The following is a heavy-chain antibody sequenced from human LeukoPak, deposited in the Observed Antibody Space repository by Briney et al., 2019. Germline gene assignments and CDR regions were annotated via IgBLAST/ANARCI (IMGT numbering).Heavy chain of an antibody. D-gene: IGHD1-20*01. CDR2: IYTSGST. V-gene: IGHV4-4*07. J-gene: IGHJ4*02. Sequence: KPSETLSLTCTVSGGSISSYYWSWIRQPAGKGLEWIGRIYTSGSTNYNPSLKSRVTMSVDTSKNQFSLKLSSVTAADTAVYYCARDRIFNWNDAGLFDYWGQGALVTVS. CDR1: GGSISSYY. CDR3: ARDRIFNWNDAGLFDY.